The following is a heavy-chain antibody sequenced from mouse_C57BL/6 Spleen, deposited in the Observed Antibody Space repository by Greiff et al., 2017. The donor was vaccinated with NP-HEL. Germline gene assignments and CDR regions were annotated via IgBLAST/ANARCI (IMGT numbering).Heavy chain of an antibody. CDR3: ARGHYYGSSYPDY. D-gene: IGHD1-1*01. V-gene: IGHV3-6*01. Sequence: ESGPGLVKPSQSLSLTCSVTGYSITSGYYWNWIRQFPGNKLEWMGYISYDGSNNYNPSLKNRISITRDTSKNQFFLKLNSVTTEDTATYYCARGHYYGSSYPDYWGQGTTLTVSS. J-gene: IGHJ2*01. CDR1: GYSITSGYY. CDR2: ISYDGSN.